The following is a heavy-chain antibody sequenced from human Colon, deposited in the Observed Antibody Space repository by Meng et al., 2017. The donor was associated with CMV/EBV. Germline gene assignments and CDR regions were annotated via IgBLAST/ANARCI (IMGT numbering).Heavy chain of an antibody. D-gene: IGHD4-23*01. Sequence: GGSLRLSCAASGFTFRNYWMNWVRQAPGKGLEWVANIKENGSEKYYVDYVKGRFTISRDNSKNTVYFQMNSLRADDTAVYYCAKAPYDYDDNSYYFDYWGQGTLVTVSS. CDR2: IKENGSEK. V-gene: IGHV3-7*03. CDR3: AKAPYDYDDNSYYFDY. J-gene: IGHJ4*02. CDR1: GFTFRNYW.